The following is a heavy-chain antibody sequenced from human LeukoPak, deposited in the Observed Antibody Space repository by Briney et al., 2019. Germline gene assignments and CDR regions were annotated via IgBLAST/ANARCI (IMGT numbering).Heavy chain of an antibody. CDR3: ARSYGSGSYSSVNFDY. D-gene: IGHD3-10*01. V-gene: IGHV2-70*11. CDR2: IDWDDDK. J-gene: IGHJ4*02. Sequence: ESGPALVKPTQTLTLTCTFSGFSLSTSGMCVSWIRQPPGKALEWLSRIDWDDDKYYSTSLKTKLTISKDTSKNQVVLTMTNMDPVDTATYYCARSYGSGSYSSVNFDYWGQGTLVTVSS. CDR1: GFSLSTSGMC.